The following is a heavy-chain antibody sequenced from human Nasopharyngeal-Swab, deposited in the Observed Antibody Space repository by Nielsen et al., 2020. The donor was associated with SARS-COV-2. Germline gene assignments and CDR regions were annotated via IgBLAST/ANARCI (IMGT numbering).Heavy chain of an antibody. Sequence: ASVKVSCKVSGDTLTELSMHWVRQAPGKGLEWMGGFDPRDGQTVYAQKFQGRVTMTEDTSTDTAYMELSGLTSDDMAVYYCATDRRWNYYYGMEVWGQGTTVTVSS. J-gene: IGHJ6*02. V-gene: IGHV1-24*01. D-gene: IGHD2-15*01. CDR1: GDTLTELS. CDR2: FDPRDGQT. CDR3: ATDRRWNYYYGMEV.